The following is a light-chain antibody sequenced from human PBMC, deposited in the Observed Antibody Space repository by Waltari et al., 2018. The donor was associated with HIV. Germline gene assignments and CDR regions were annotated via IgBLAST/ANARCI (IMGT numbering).Light chain of an antibody. Sequence: EIVLTQSPDTLSLSPGEGVTLSCRASQTVENNYLAWYQRKPGQAPRLLIYGASTRATGVPDRLSGSGSGTDFTLTISRLEPEDFAVYYCQQYHNTPFTFGQGTRLEIK. CDR1: QTVENNY. J-gene: IGKJ5*01. CDR2: GAS. V-gene: IGKV3-20*01. CDR3: QQYHNTPFT.